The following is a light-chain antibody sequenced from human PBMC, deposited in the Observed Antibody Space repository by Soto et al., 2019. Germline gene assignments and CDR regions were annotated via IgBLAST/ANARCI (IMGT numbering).Light chain of an antibody. CDR3: QQYNNWPPMYT. Sequence: EIVMTQSPATLSVSPGERATLSCRASQRVSNNLAWYQQKPGQAPRLLIYGASTRATGIPARFSGSGSGTEFPLTISSLQSEDFAVYYCQQYNNWPPMYTFGQGTKLEIK. J-gene: IGKJ2*01. CDR1: QRVSNN. V-gene: IGKV3-15*01. CDR2: GAS.